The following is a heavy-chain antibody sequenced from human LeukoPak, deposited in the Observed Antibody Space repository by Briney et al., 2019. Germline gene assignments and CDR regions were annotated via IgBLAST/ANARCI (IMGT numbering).Heavy chain of an antibody. CDR2: IYYSGSP. V-gene: IGHV4-59*01. D-gene: IGHD6-19*01. CDR1: GGSISSFY. CDR3: ARGVAGPSVDY. Sequence: SETLSLTCTVSGGSISSFYWSWIRQPPGKGLGWLGYIYYSGSPTYNPSLRSRLTISVDTSKDQFSLKLSSVTAADTAVYYCARGVAGPSVDYWGQGTLVTVSS. J-gene: IGHJ4*02.